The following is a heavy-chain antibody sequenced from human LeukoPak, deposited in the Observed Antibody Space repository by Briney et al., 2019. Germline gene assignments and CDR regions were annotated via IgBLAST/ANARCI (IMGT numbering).Heavy chain of an antibody. V-gene: IGHV3-74*01. CDR2: IDSDGSST. D-gene: IGHD6-6*01. CDR1: GFAFSSYW. CDR3: AREVEARRLGSWVDP. J-gene: IGHJ5*02. Sequence: GGSLRLSCAASGFAFSSYWMHWVRQAPGKGLEWVSRIDSDGSSTSYADSVKGRFTISRDKAKNTLYLQMNSLRAEDTAVYYCAREVEARRLGSWVDPWGQGTLVTVSS.